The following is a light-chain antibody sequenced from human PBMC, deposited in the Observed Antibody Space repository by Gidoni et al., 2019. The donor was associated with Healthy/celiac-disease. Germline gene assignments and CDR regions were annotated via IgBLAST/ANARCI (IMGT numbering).Light chain of an antibody. CDR1: QSVSSSY. Sequence: EIVLTQSPGTLSLSPGERATLSCRASQSVSSSYLAWYQQKPGQAPRLLIYGASSRATGIPDRFSGSGSGTDFTRTISRLEPEDFAVYYCQQYGSSPRXLXQGTKVEIK. CDR2: GAS. CDR3: QQYGSSPRX. J-gene: IGKJ1*01. V-gene: IGKV3-20*01.